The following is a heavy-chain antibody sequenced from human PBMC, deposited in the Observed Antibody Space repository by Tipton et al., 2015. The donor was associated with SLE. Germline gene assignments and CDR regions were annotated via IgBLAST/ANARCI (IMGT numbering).Heavy chain of an antibody. CDR3: ARDREGGYGDYNWFDP. CDR1: GYTFTSYY. J-gene: IGHJ5*02. CDR2: INPSGGST. V-gene: IGHV1-46*01. Sequence: QLVQSGAEVKKPGASVKVSCKASGYTFTSYYMHWVRQAPGQGLEWMGIINPSGGSTSYAQKFQGRVTMTRDTSTSTVYMELSSLRSEDTAVYYCARDREGGYGDYNWFDPWGQGTLVTVSS. D-gene: IGHD4-17*01.